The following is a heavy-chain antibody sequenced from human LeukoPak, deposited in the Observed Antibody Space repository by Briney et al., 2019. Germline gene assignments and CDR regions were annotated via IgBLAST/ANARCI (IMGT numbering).Heavy chain of an antibody. D-gene: IGHD6-19*01. J-gene: IGHJ4*02. CDR2: IYYSGST. Sequence: NSSETLSLTCTVSGGSISSYYWSWIRQPPGKGLEWIGYIYYSGSTNYNPSLKSRVTISVDTSKNQFSLKLSSVTAADTAVYYCARAEEVAVAGTGYYFDYWGQGTLVTVSS. V-gene: IGHV4-59*01. CDR3: ARAEEVAVAGTGYYFDY. CDR1: GGSISSYY.